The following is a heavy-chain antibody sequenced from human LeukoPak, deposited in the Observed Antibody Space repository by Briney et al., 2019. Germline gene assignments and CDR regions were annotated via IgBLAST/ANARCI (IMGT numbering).Heavy chain of an antibody. CDR2: IIPIFGTA. Sequence: ASVKVSCKASGGTFSSYAISWVRQAPGQELEWMGGIIPIFGTANYAQEFQGRVTITADESTSTAYMELSSLRSEDTAVYYCARVGIAAAGTRTWFDPWGQGTLVTVSS. CDR1: GGTFSSYA. V-gene: IGHV1-69*13. J-gene: IGHJ5*02. D-gene: IGHD6-13*01. CDR3: ARVGIAAAGTRTWFDP.